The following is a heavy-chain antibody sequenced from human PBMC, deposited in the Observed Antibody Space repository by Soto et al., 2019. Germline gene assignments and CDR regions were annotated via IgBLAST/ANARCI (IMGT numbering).Heavy chain of an antibody. J-gene: IGHJ4*02. Sequence: QVQLVQSGAEVKKPGASVKVSCKASGYTFSNYAFSWVRQAPGQGLEWMGWIGTYNGITNYSQKFQDRVTMTTDTSTSTAYMELRSLRSDDTAVYYCARDLPRLDYWGQGTLVTVSS. D-gene: IGHD6-19*01. CDR2: IGTYNGIT. CDR3: ARDLPRLDY. V-gene: IGHV1-18*01. CDR1: GYTFSNYA.